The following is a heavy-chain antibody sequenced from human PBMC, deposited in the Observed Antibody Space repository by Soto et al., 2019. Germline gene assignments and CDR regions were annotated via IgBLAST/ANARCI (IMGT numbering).Heavy chain of an antibody. CDR1: GFTFSDYY. Sequence: GGSLRLSCAASGFTFSDYYMSWIRQAPGKGLEWVSYISSSSSYTNYADSVKGRFTISRDNAKNSLYLQMNSLRAEDTAVYYCARSVGAMYYFDYWGQGTLVTVSS. V-gene: IGHV3-11*06. D-gene: IGHD1-26*01. CDR2: ISSSSSYT. CDR3: ARSVGAMYYFDY. J-gene: IGHJ4*02.